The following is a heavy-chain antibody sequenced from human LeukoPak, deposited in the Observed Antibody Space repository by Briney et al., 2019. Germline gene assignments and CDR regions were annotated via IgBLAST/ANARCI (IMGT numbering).Heavy chain of an antibody. CDR1: GFTVSSNY. Sequence: GGSLRLSCAASGFTVSSNYMSWVRQAPGKGLEWVSVIYSGGRTYYADSVKGRFTISRDNSKNTLYLQMNSLRAEETAVYYCARAGPSSSWHQFDYWGQGTLVTVSS. J-gene: IGHJ4*02. V-gene: IGHV3-66*01. D-gene: IGHD6-13*01. CDR3: ARAGPSSSWHQFDY. CDR2: IYSGGRT.